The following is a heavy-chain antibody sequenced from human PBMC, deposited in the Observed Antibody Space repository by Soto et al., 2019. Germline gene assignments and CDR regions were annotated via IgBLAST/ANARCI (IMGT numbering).Heavy chain of an antibody. D-gene: IGHD6-13*01. Sequence: HVQLVQSGAELKKPGSSLKVSCKTSGGNFTNYGISWVRQVPGQGLEWMGGIIPLFVTTNYAHKFRGRVTVTADESTSTVYMELSGLRSEDTAIYNCARAHGASWYNWFDPWGQGTLVTVSS. V-gene: IGHV1-69*01. CDR2: IIPLFVTT. J-gene: IGHJ5*02. CDR1: GGNFTNYG. CDR3: ARAHGASWYNWFDP.